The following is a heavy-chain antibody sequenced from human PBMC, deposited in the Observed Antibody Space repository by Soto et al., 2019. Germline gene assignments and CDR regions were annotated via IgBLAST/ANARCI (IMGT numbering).Heavy chain of an antibody. D-gene: IGHD3-22*01. CDR3: AREPTLPNYYDSSGYYGPHWFDP. V-gene: IGHV1-2*04. Sequence: ASVKVSCKASGYTFTGYYMHWVRQAPGQGLEWMGWINPNSGGTNYAQKFQGWVTMTRDTSISTAYMELSRLRSDDTAVYYCAREPTLPNYYDSSGYYGPHWFDPWGQGTLVTVSS. CDR1: GYTFTGYY. J-gene: IGHJ5*02. CDR2: INPNSGGT.